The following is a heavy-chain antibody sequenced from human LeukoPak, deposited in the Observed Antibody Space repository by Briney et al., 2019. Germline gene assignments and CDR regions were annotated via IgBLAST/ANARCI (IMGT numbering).Heavy chain of an antibody. J-gene: IGHJ4*02. CDR1: GFTFSSYA. Sequence: GSLRLSCAASGFTFSSYAMSLVRQAPGKGLEWVSAISGSGGSTYYADSVRGRFTISRDNSKNTLYLQMNSLRAEDTAVYYCAKDRPAYCGGDCYSRFDYWGQGTLVTVSS. D-gene: IGHD2-21*02. CDR3: AKDRPAYCGGDCYSRFDY. V-gene: IGHV3-23*01. CDR2: ISGSGGST.